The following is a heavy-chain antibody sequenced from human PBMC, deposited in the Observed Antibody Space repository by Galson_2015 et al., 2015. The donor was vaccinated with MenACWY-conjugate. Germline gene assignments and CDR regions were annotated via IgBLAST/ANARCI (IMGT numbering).Heavy chain of an antibody. J-gene: IGHJ4*02. Sequence: SLRLSCAASGFTFSDYYMSWIRQAPGKGLEWISYIDSSSSNKHYADSVKGRFTISRDNANNSLYLRMNSLRVEDTAVYYCARVLGYGNSAGCHYYFDSWGQGTLVTVSS. CDR2: IDSSSSNK. V-gene: IGHV3-11*06. D-gene: IGHD2-2*01. CDR1: GFTFSDYY. CDR3: ARVLGYGNSAGCHYYFDS.